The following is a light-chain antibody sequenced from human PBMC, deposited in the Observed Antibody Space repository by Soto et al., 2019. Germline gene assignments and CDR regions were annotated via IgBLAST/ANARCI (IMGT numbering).Light chain of an antibody. CDR3: QQYNTYSRT. CDR2: DAS. Sequence: IQITQSPSTLSASVVDSGTMTCRAKQSISSWLAWYQQKPGKAPKLLIYDASSLESGVPSRFSGSGSGTEFTLTISSLQPDDFATYYCQQYNTYSRTFGQGTKVDIK. CDR1: QSISSW. V-gene: IGKV1-5*01. J-gene: IGKJ1*01.